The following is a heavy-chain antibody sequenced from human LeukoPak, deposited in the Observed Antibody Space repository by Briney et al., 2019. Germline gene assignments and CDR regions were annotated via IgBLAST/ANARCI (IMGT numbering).Heavy chain of an antibody. CDR3: ARHGYAVYFDSSGYHDY. D-gene: IGHD3-22*01. Sequence: GESLKISCKRSGYSFTSYWIGWVRQMPGKGLEWMGIIYPGDSDTRYSASFQGQVTISAEKSISTAYLQWSSLKASDTAMYYCARHGYAVYFDSSGYHDYWGQGTLVTVSS. J-gene: IGHJ4*02. V-gene: IGHV5-51*01. CDR2: IYPGDSDT. CDR1: GYSFTSYW.